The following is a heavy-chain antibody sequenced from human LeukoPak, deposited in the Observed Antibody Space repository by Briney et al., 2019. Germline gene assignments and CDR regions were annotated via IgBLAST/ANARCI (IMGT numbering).Heavy chain of an antibody. CDR1: GESFSGYY. Sequence: SETLSLTCAVYGESFSGYYWTWIRQPPGKGLEWIGEINHSGTTNYNPSLKSRVTMSVDTSKNQFSLKLSSVTAADSAVYFCASSRGPSSSWSFDSWGQGILVTVSS. D-gene: IGHD6-13*01. J-gene: IGHJ4*02. V-gene: IGHV4-34*01. CDR2: INHSGTT. CDR3: ASSRGPSSSWSFDS.